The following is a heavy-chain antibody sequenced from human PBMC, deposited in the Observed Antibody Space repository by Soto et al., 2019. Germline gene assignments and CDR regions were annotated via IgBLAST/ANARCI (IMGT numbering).Heavy chain of an antibody. V-gene: IGHV5-51*01. CDR1: GYSFTSYW. D-gene: IGHD1-26*01. J-gene: IGHJ3*02. CDR3: ASHLGPRWDPPLQDAFNI. CDR2: IYPGDSDT. Sequence: GESLKISCKGSGYSFTSYWIGWVRQMPGKGLEWMGIIYPGDSDTRYSPSFQGQVTISADKSISTDYLQWSSLKASDTAMYYWASHLGPRWDPPLQDAFNIWGQGTMVTVSS.